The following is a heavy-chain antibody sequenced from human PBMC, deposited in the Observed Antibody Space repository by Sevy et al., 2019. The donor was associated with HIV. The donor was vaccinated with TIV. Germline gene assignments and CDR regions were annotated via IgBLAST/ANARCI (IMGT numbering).Heavy chain of an antibody. CDR1: GGSISSYY. Sequence: SKTLSLTCTVSGGSISSYYWSWIRQPAGKGLEWIGRIYTSGSTNYNPSLKSRVTMSVDTSKNQFSLKLSSVTAADTAVYYCARAKPIAAAGNWFDPWGQGTLVTVSS. D-gene: IGHD6-13*01. CDR3: ARAKPIAAAGNWFDP. CDR2: IYTSGST. J-gene: IGHJ5*02. V-gene: IGHV4-4*07.